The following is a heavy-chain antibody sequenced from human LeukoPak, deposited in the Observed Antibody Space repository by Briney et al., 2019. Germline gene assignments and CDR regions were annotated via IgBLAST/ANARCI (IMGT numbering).Heavy chain of an antibody. D-gene: IGHD1-20*01. CDR3: AKPKDNSLYCFDY. CDR2: ISGSGGST. Sequence: SGGSLRLSCAASAFTFRSYAMSWVRQAGGKGLEWVSAISGSGGSTYYADSVKGRFTISRDNSKNTLYLQMSSLRAEDTAVYYCAKPKDNSLYCFDYWGQGALVTVSS. CDR1: AFTFRSYA. J-gene: IGHJ4*02. V-gene: IGHV3-23*01.